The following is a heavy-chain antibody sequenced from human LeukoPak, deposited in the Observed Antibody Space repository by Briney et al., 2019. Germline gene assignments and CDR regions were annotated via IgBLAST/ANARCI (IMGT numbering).Heavy chain of an antibody. CDR2: IKQDGSEK. CDR3: ARVRSLITVARTFDY. V-gene: IGHV3-7*01. D-gene: IGHD1-14*01. Sequence: GGSLRLSCAASGFTFSSYWMSWVRQAPGKGLEWVANIKQDGSEKYYVDSVKGRFTISRDNAKNSLYLQMNSLRAEDTAVYYCARVRSLITVARTFDYWGQGTLVTVSS. J-gene: IGHJ4*02. CDR1: GFTFSSYW.